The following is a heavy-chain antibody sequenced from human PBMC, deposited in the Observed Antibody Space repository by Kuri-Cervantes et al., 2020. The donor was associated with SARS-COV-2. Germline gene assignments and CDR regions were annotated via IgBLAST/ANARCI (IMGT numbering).Heavy chain of an antibody. Sequence: SETLSLTCAVYGGSFSGYCWSWIRQPPGKGLEWIGEINHSGSTNYNPSLKSRVTISVDTSKNQFSLKLSSVTAADTAVYYCARGRDKRYSSGSYYYYGMDVWGQGTTVTVSS. J-gene: IGHJ6*02. V-gene: IGHV4-34*01. CDR1: GGSFSGYC. CDR2: INHSGST. CDR3: ARGRDKRYSSGSYYYYGMDV. D-gene: IGHD6-19*01.